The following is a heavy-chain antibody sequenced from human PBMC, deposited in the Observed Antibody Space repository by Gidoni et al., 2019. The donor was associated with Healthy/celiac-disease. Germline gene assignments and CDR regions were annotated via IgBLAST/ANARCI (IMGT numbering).Heavy chain of an antibody. CDR2: IYTSGST. CDR3: AREPGWDPRLPSFDY. D-gene: IGHD4-17*01. CDR1: GVFISSYS. Sequence: QVQLQESGRGLVNPSATLSLTCTVSGVFISSYSWSWLRQPAGKGLEWIGRIYTSGSTNYHPSLKSRVTMSVDTSKNQFSLKLSSVTAADTAVYYCAREPGWDPRLPSFDYWGQGTLVTVSS. J-gene: IGHJ4*02. V-gene: IGHV4-4*07.